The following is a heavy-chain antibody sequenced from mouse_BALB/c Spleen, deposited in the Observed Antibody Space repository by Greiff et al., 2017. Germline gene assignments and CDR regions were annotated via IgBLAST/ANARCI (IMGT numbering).Heavy chain of an antibody. V-gene: IGHV6-6*02. Sequence: EVHLVESGGGLVQPGGSMKLSCVASGFTFSNYWMNWVRQSPEKGLEWVAEIRLKSNNYATHYAESVKGRFTISRDDSKSSVYLQMNNLRAEDTGIYYCVRGGMDYWGQGTSVTVSS. D-gene: IGHD2-14*01. CDR3: VRGGMDY. J-gene: IGHJ4*01. CDR1: GFTFSNYW. CDR2: IRLKSNNYAT.